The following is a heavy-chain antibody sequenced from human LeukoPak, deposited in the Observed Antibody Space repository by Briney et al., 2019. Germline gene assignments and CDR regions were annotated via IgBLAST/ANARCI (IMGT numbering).Heavy chain of an antibody. D-gene: IGHD4-11*01. CDR3: AREVVDYSHYRYYYYGMDV. CDR1: GYTFTSYG. V-gene: IGHV1-18*01. Sequence: ASVKVSCKASGYTFTSYGISWVRQAPGQGLEWMGWISAYNGNTNYAQKLQGRVTMTTDTSTSTAYMELRSLGSDDTAVYYCAREVVDYSHYRYYYYGMDVWGQGTTVTVSS. J-gene: IGHJ6*02. CDR2: ISAYNGNT.